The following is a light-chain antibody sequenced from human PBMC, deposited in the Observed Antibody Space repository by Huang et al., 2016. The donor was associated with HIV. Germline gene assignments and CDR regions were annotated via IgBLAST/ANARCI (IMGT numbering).Light chain of an antibody. V-gene: IGKV1-39*01. Sequence: DIQMTQSTSCLAASVGDRVTITCLASQRISDYLIWYQQKPGKAPQLLIYSASILHSGVPSRFSGSGSGTDFTLTISSLQPEDFATYYCQQSDSTPYTFGQGTKLEIK. CDR2: SAS. J-gene: IGKJ2*01. CDR3: QQSDSTPYT. CDR1: QRISDY.